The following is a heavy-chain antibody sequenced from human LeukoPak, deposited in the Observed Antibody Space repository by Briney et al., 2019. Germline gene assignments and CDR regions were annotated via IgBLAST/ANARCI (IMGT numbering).Heavy chain of an antibody. CDR3: ARDRGDYDFLTGYYSGATFDI. D-gene: IGHD3-9*01. V-gene: IGHV4-31*03. J-gene: IGHJ3*02. CDR2: IYYSGST. CDR1: GGSISSGGYY. Sequence: SETLSLTCTVSGGSISSGGYYWSWIRQHPGKGLEWIGYIYYSGSTYYNPPLKSRVTISVETSKNQFSLKLSPVTAADTAVYYCARDRGDYDFLTGYYSGATFDIWGQGTMVTVSS.